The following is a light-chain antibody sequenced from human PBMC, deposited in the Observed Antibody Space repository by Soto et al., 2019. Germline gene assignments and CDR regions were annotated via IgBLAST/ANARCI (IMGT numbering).Light chain of an antibody. J-gene: IGLJ1*01. Sequence: QAVLTQSPSVSGAPGQKVTISRSGSISHSEGKYGPGYRLRPRTAPKSPIYDNNKRIKGIPDGFSGAKSGTSGNLDSTGLQTGYEADYYCGSWESRLSAYVFGTGTKGTVL. CDR3: GSWESRLSAYV. CDR1: ISHSEGKY. CDR2: DNN. V-gene: IGLV1-51*01.